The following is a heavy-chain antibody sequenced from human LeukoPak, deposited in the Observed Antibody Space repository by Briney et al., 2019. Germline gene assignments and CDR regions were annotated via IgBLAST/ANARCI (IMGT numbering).Heavy chain of an antibody. CDR1: GFTFSSYA. Sequence: GGSLRLSCAASGFTFSSYAIHWVRQAPGKGLEWVAVISYDGSNKYYADSVKGRFTISRDNSKNTLYLQMNSLRAEDTAAYYCARDRDWRFWSGYPRELSNYAGMDVWGQGTTVTVSS. CDR2: ISYDGSNK. J-gene: IGHJ6*02. CDR3: ARDRDWRFWSGYPRELSNYAGMDV. D-gene: IGHD3-3*01. V-gene: IGHV3-30-3*01.